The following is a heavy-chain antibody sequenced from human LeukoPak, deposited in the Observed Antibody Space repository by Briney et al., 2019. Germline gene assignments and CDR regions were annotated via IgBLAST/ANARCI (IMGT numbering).Heavy chain of an antibody. V-gene: IGHV3-48*01. J-gene: IGHJ4*02. CDR1: GFTFSSYS. Sequence: GGSLRLSCAASGFTFSSYSMNWVRQAPGKGLEWVSYISSSSSTIYYADSVKGRFTISRDNSKNTLYLQMNSLRAEDTAVYYCARDWDYWGQGTLVTVSS. CDR3: ARDWDY. CDR2: ISSSSSTI.